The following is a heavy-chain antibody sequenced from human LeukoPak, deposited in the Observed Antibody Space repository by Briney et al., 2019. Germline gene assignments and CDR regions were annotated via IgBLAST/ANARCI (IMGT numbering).Heavy chain of an antibody. Sequence: TGGSLRLSCAASEFTFSSHSTNWVRQAPGKGLEWVSSISRSGGSIYYADSLKGRFTISRDNAKNSLYLQMNSLRAEDTAVYFCARSLKVSAALDVFDIWGQGTMVTVSS. V-gene: IGHV3-21*01. CDR3: ARSLKVSAALDVFDI. D-gene: IGHD2-2*01. CDR2: ISRSGGSI. J-gene: IGHJ3*02. CDR1: EFTFSSHS.